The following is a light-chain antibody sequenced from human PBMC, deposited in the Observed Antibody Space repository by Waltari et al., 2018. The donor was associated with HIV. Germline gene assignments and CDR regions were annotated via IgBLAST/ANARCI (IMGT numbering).Light chain of an antibody. CDR3: TSYTSSSTLVV. CDR1: SSHVGGYNY. CDR2: EVT. Sequence: QSALTQPASVSGSLGQSITISCTGTSSHVGGYNYVSWYQHHPGKAPQLMIYEVTNRPSGVSNRFSGSKSGNTASLTISGLQAEDESDYYCTSYTSSSTLVVFGGGTNLTVL. J-gene: IGLJ2*01. V-gene: IGLV2-14*01.